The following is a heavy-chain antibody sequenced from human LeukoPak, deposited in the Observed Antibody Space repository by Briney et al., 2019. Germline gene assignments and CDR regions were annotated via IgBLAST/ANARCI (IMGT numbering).Heavy chain of an antibody. CDR2: INPSGGST. V-gene: IGHV1-46*01. CDR1: GYTFTSYY. D-gene: IGHD3-22*01. Sequence: ASVKVSCKASGYTFTSYYMHWVRQAPGQGLEWMGIINPSGGSTSYAQKFQGRVTITADKSTSTAYMELSSLRSEDTAVYYCARGFTDYYDSSGYSREYFQHWGQGTLVTVSS. J-gene: IGHJ1*01. CDR3: ARGFTDYYDSSGYSREYFQH.